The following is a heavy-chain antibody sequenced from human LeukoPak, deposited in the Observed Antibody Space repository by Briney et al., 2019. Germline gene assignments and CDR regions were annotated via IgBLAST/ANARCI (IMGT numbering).Heavy chain of an antibody. CDR2: INHSGST. D-gene: IGHD1-26*01. Sequence: SETLSLTCAVYGGSFSGYYWSWIRQPPGKGLEWIGEINHSGSTNYNPSLKSRVTISVDTSKNQFSLKLSSVTAADTAVYYCARSGSYSFWFDPWGQGTLVTVSS. J-gene: IGHJ5*02. CDR1: GGSFSGYY. V-gene: IGHV4-34*01. CDR3: ARSGSYSFWFDP.